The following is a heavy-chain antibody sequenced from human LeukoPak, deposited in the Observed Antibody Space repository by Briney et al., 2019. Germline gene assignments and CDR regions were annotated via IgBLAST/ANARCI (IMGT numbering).Heavy chain of an antibody. CDR3: AGGAGDYTFDY. D-gene: IGHD4-17*01. J-gene: IGHJ4*02. CDR1: GGSISSYY. CDR2: TYYSGST. V-gene: IGHV4-59*01. Sequence: PSETLSLTCTVSGGSISSYYWSWIRQPPGKGLEWIGCTYYSGSTNYNPSLKSRVTISVDTSKNQFSLKLSSVTAADTAVYYCAGGAGDYTFDYWGQGTLVTVSS.